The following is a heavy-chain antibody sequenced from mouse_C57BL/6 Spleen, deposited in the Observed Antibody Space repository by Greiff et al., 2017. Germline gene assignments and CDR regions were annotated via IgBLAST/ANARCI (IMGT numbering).Heavy chain of an antibody. CDR1: GFTFSSYG. CDR2: ISSGGSYT. J-gene: IGHJ2*01. V-gene: IGHV5-6*01. D-gene: IGHD3-3*01. Sequence: VQLKESGGDLVKPGGSLKLSCAASGFTFSSYGMSWVRQTPDKRLEWVATISSGGSYTYYPDSVKGRFTISRDNANNTLYLQMCSLKSEATALYYCARRRDGDFDYWGQGTTLTVSS. CDR3: ARRRDGDFDY.